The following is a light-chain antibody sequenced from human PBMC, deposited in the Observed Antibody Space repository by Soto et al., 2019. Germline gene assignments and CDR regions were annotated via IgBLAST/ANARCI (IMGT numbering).Light chain of an antibody. V-gene: IGLV1-40*01. CDR2: GNS. Sequence: QSALTQPPSVSGAPGQRVTISCTGSNSNIGAGYDVHWYQQLPGTAPKLLIYGNSKRPSGVPDRFSGSKSGTSASLTITGLQAEDEADYYCQSYGDSLSGYVFGTGTKVTVL. CDR1: NSNIGAGYD. CDR3: QSYGDSLSGYV. J-gene: IGLJ1*01.